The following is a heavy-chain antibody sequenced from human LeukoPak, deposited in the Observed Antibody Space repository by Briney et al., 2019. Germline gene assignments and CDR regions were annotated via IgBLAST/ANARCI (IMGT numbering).Heavy chain of an antibody. D-gene: IGHD3-10*01. CDR2: IKSKTDGEMT. CDR3: TTDLGTYYHGSQRLIPIDY. V-gene: IGHV3-15*01. Sequence: LGGSLRLSCAASGFTFTNAWMSWVRQAPGKGLEWIGRIKSKTDGEMTNYAEPVRGRFTISRDDSKSAVYLQMNSLKIEDTAVYYCTTDLGTYYHGSQRLIPIDYWGQGTLVAVSS. J-gene: IGHJ4*02. CDR1: GFTFTNAW.